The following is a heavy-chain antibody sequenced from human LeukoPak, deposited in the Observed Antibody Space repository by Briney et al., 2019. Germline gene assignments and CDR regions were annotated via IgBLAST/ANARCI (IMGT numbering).Heavy chain of an antibody. CDR3: VTGGGYYYDH. V-gene: IGHV3-30*02. Sequence: GGSLRLSCAASGFPFSTYGLHWVRQAPGKGLEWVAVTHADAIHGNNKYYADSVKGRFTISRDNSKNTFYLQMDSLSAEDTAVYFCVTGGGYYYDHWGQGTLVIVSS. D-gene: IGHD3-22*01. J-gene: IGHJ4*02. CDR2: THADAIHGNNK. CDR1: GFPFSTYG.